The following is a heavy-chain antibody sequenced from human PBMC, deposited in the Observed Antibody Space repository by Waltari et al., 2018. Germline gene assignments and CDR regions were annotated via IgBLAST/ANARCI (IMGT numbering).Heavy chain of an antibody. CDR2: INQSGST. CDR3: ARGGVGGGSIWNAFDI. J-gene: IGHJ3*02. CDR1: GGSFSGYY. V-gene: IGHV4-34*01. Sequence: QVQLQQWGAGLLKPSETLSLTCAVYGGSFSGYYWSWIRQPPGKGLEWIGEINQSGSTNYNPSLKSRVTISVDTSKNQFSLKLSSVTAADTAVYYCARGGVGGGSIWNAFDIWGQGTMVTVSS. D-gene: IGHD2-15*01.